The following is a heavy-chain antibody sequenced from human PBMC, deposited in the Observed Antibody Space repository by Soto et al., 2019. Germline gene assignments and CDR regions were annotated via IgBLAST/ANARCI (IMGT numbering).Heavy chain of an antibody. Sequence: EVQLLESGGGLVQPGGSLRLSCAASGFTFSSYAMSWVRQAPGKGLAWVSAISGSGGSTYYADSVKGRFTISRDNSKNTLYLQMNSMRAEDTAVYYCAKDTFLRWAVAGFYFDYWGQGTLVTVSS. J-gene: IGHJ4*02. CDR3: AKDTFLRWAVAGFYFDY. CDR1: GFTFSSYA. D-gene: IGHD6-19*01. V-gene: IGHV3-23*01. CDR2: ISGSGGST.